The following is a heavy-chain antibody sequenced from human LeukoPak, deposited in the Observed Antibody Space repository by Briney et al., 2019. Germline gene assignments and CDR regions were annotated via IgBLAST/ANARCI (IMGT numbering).Heavy chain of an antibody. J-gene: IGHJ4*02. D-gene: IGHD6-19*01. V-gene: IGHV4-4*02. CDR2: IHHSGST. CDR3: AERGSGWYFHN. Sequence: SGTLSLTCAVSGGSISSNNWWNWVRQPPGKGLEWIGEIHHSGSTHYNPSLKSRLTISVDKSKNQFSLKLTSLIAADTAVYYCAERGSGWYFHNWGQGTLVTVSS. CDR1: GGSISSNNW.